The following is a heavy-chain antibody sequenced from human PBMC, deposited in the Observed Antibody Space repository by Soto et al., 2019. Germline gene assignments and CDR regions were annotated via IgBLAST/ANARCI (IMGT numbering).Heavy chain of an antibody. CDR1: GGSISSSSYY. D-gene: IGHD6-13*01. J-gene: IGHJ6*03. Sequence: SETLSLTCTVSGGSISSSSYYWGWIRQPPGKGLEWIGSIYYSGSTYYNPSLKSRVAISVDTSKNQFSLKLSSVTAADTAVYYCARPSHLGGWRLYSRINLGDYYYMDVWGKGTTVTVSS. CDR2: IYYSGST. V-gene: IGHV4-39*01. CDR3: ARPSHLGGWRLYSRINLGDYYYMDV.